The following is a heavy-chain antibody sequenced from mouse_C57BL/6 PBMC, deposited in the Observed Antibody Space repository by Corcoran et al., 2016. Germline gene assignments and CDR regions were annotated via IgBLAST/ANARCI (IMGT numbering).Heavy chain of an antibody. CDR2: INTNNGGT. Sequence: EVQLQQSGPELVKPGASVKISCKASGYTFTDYYMNWVKQSHGKSLEWIGDINTNNGGTSYNQKFKGKATLTVDNSASTAYMELRSLAYEDAAVDYCASGGSWFAYWGQGTLVTVSA. J-gene: IGHJ3*01. V-gene: IGHV1-26*01. CDR3: ASGGSWFAY. CDR1: GYTFTDYY.